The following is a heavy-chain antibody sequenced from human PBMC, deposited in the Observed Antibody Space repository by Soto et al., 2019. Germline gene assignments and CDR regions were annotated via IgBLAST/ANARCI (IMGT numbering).Heavy chain of an antibody. V-gene: IGHV7-4-1*01. J-gene: IGHJ6*02. CDR2: INTNTGNP. D-gene: IGHD2-2*01. Sequence: ASVKVSCKASGYTFTSYAMNWVRQAPGQGLEWMGWINTNTGNPTYAQGFTGRFVFSLDTSVSTAYLQICSLKAEDTAVYYCARDXQLPTITYYYYYYGMDVWGQGTTVTVSS. CDR1: GYTFTSYA. CDR3: ARDXQLPTITYYYYYYGMDV.